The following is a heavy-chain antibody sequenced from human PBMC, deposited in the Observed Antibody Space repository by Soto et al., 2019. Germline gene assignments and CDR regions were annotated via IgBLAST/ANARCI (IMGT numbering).Heavy chain of an antibody. V-gene: IGHV4-4*07. J-gene: IGHJ5*02. CDR1: GGSISLYF. CDR2: ISTSGGT. CDR3: TRGAGPPRFDP. Sequence: QVQLQESGPGLVKPSETLSLTCTVSGGSISLYFWSWIRQPAGKGLEWIGRISTSGGTNYNPSLESRVTMSVDKSKNQFSLKLSSVTAADTAVYYCTRGAGPPRFDPWGQGTLVTVSS.